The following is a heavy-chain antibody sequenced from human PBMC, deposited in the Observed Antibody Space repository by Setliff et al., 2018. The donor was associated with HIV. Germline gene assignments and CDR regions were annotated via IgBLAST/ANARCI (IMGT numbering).Heavy chain of an antibody. CDR2: IYSTGST. D-gene: IGHD4-17*01. V-gene: IGHV4-59*11. J-gene: IGHJ4*02. Sequence: SETLSLSCTVSGASITSHYWSWIRQSPGRELEWIGYIYSTGSTNYNPSLQSRVSISMDASKNKFSLKVTSVTSADTAVYYCAKGAGFYGDYIFDYWGQGNLVTVS. CDR3: AKGAGFYGDYIFDY. CDR1: GASITSHY.